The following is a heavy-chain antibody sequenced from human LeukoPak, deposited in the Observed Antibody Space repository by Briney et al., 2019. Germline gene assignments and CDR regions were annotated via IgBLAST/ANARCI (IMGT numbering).Heavy chain of an antibody. D-gene: IGHD6-13*01. CDR1: GGSFISYA. CDR3: AREGSSSWYQPLYYYYYGMDV. CDR2: IIPIFGTA. V-gene: IGHV1-69*13. Sequence: SVKVSCKASGGSFISYAINWVRQAPGQGLEWMGGIIPIFGTANYAQKFQDRVTITAVESMSTVYMELSSLRSEDTAVYYCAREGSSSWYQPLYYYYYGMDVWGQGTTVAVSS. J-gene: IGHJ6*02.